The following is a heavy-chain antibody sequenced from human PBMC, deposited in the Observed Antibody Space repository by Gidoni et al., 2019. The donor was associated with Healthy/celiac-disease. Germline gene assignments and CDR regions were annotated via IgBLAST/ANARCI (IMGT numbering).Heavy chain of an antibody. Sequence: QVQLVQSGAEEKKPGSSVKVSCKASGGTFSSYAISWVRQAPGQGIEWMGRIIPILGIANYAQKFQGRVTITADKSTSTAYMELSSLRSEDTAVYYCARGGIQLWLAFDYWGQGTLVTVSS. CDR2: IIPILGIA. J-gene: IGHJ4*02. CDR3: ARGGIQLWLAFDY. D-gene: IGHD5-18*01. CDR1: GGTFSSYA. V-gene: IGHV1-69*04.